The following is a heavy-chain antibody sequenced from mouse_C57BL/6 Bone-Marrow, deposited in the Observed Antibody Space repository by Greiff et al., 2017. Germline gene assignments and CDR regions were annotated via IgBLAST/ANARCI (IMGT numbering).Heavy chain of an antibody. CDR2: INPNCGTT. J-gene: IGHJ2*01. CDR3: ASSGTAVVLDY. Sequence: VQLQQSGPELVKPGASVKLSCKASGYSFTDYNMNWVKQSTGKSLEWIGVINPNCGTTSYNQKFKGKATLTVDQSSSTAYMTLHSLTSEDSAVXYWASSGTAVVLDYWGQGTTLTVSS. V-gene: IGHV1-39*01. CDR1: GYSFTDYN. D-gene: IGHD1-1*01.